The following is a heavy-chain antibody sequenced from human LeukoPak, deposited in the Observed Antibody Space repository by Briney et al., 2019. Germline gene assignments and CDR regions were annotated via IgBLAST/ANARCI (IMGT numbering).Heavy chain of an antibody. CDR3: ARLDCSSTSCYPV. D-gene: IGHD2-2*01. J-gene: IGHJ6*04. V-gene: IGHV4-34*01. Sequence: PSETLSLTCAVYGGSFSGYYWSWIRQPPGKGLEWIGEINHSGSTNYNPSLKSRVTISVDTPKNQFSLKLSSVTAANTAVYYCARLDCSSTSCYPVWGKGTTVTVSS. CDR2: INHSGST. CDR1: GGSFSGYY.